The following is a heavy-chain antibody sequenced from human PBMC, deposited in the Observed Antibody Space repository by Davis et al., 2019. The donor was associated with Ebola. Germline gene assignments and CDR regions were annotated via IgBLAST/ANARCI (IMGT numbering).Heavy chain of an antibody. CDR1: GFTFSGSA. CDR2: IRSKANSYAT. D-gene: IGHD5-18*01. J-gene: IGHJ4*02. CDR3: AKGIQLWLRPCLDY. V-gene: IGHV3-73*01. Sequence: GESLKISCAASGFTFSGSAMHWVRQASGKGLEWVGRIRSKANSYATAYAASVKGRFTISSDDSKNTAYLQMNSLKTEDTAVYYCAKGIQLWLRPCLDYWGQGTLVTVSS.